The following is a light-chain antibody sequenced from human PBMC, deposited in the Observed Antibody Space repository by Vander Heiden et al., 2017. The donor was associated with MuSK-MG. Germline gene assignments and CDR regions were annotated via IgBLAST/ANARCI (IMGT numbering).Light chain of an antibody. J-gene: IGLJ2*01. CDR2: LNSDGSH. CDR3: QTWGTVVQGL. V-gene: IGLV4-69*01. CDR1: SGLSSYA. Sequence: QPVLTPSPYASASLGASVKLTCTLSSGLSSYAIAWHQQQPEKGPRYLMKLNSDGSHSKGDGVPDRFSGSSSGTERYLTISSLQSEDEADYYCQTWGTVVQGLFGGGTKLTVL.